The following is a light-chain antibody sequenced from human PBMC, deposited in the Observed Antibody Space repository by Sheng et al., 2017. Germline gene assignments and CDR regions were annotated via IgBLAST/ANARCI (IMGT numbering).Light chain of an antibody. CDR1: ETVLYRSNNKNY. V-gene: IGKV4-1*01. CDR2: WAS. CDR3: QQYLAHPLT. Sequence: DIVMTQSPDSLTVSLGERATINCKSSETVLYRSNNKNYLAWYRQKPGQPPKLLISWASTRESGVPDRLSGAGSGTDFTLTISSLQAEDVAVYYCQQYLAHPLTFGGGTKVEIK. J-gene: IGKJ4*01.